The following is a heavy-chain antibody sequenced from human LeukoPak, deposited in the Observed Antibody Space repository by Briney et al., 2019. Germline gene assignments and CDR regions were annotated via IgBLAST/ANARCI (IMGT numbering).Heavy chain of an antibody. V-gene: IGHV4-4*07. CDR1: GGSISTYY. CDR3: ARDDFEYSVHYGMDV. CDR2: VYRSGNT. J-gene: IGHJ6*02. D-gene: IGHD3-9*01. Sequence: SEALSLTCSVSGGSISTYYWSWIRQPAGKGLEWIGRVYRSGNTNYNPSLQSRVTMSVDTSKNQISLRLRSVTAADTAVYYCARDDFEYSVHYGMDVWGQGTAVTVSS.